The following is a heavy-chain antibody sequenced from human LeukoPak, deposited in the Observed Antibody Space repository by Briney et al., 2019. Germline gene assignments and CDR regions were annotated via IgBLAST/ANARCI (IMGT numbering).Heavy chain of an antibody. CDR1: GFTFSSYA. J-gene: IGHJ4*02. CDR2: ISGSGGST. V-gene: IGHV3-23*01. Sequence: GGSLRLSCAASGFTFSSYAMSWVRQAPGKGLEWVSAISGSGGSTYYADSVKGRFTISRDNSKNTLYLQMNSLRAEDTAVYYCARVYEQWLDPLGYWGQGTLVAVSS. D-gene: IGHD6-19*01. CDR3: ARVYEQWLDPLGY.